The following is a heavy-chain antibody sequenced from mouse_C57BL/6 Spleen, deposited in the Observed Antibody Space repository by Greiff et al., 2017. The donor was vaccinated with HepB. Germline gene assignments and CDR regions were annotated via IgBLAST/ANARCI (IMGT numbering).Heavy chain of an antibody. Sequence: QVQLKQPGTELVKPGASVKLSCKASGYTFTSYWMHWVKQRPGQGLEWIGNINPSNGGTNYNEKFKSKATLTVDKSSSTAYMQLSSLTSEDSAVYYCARLGLWSMRGYFDVWGTGTTVTVSS. CDR1: GYTFTSYW. CDR3: ARLGLWSMRGYFDV. J-gene: IGHJ1*03. CDR2: INPSNGGT. D-gene: IGHD1-1*02. V-gene: IGHV1-53*01.